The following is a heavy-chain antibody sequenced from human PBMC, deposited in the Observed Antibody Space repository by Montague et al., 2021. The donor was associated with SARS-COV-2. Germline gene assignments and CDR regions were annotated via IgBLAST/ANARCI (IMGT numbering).Heavy chain of an antibody. D-gene: IGHD3-16*01. Sequence: SLRLSWSASGFTFSSYGMHWVRQAPGKGLEWVAVISYDGSNKYYADSVKGRFTISRDNSKNTLYLQMNSLRAEDTAVYYCARVWVEYYYYYGMDVWGQGTTVTVSS. J-gene: IGHJ6*02. CDR2: ISYDGSNK. CDR3: ARVWVEYYYYYGMDV. CDR1: GFTFSSYG. V-gene: IGHV3-30*03.